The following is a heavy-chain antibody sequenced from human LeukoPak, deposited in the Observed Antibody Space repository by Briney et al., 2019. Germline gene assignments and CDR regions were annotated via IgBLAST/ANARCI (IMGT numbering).Heavy chain of an antibody. Sequence: GGSLRVSCAASGFTFSSYAMSWVRQAPGKGLEWVSVISGSGATTYYADPVKGRFTISRDNSKNTLYLQMNSLRAEDTAVYYCAKGLIAAAGINWFDSWGQGTLVTVSS. D-gene: IGHD6-13*01. CDR1: GFTFSSYA. CDR3: AKGLIAAAGINWFDS. CDR2: ISGSGATT. J-gene: IGHJ5*01. V-gene: IGHV3-23*01.